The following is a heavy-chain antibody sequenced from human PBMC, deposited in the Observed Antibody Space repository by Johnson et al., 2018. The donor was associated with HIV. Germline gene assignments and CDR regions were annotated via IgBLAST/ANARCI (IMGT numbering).Heavy chain of an antibody. CDR2: ISWNSGSI. V-gene: IGHV3-9*01. D-gene: IGHD2-2*01. CDR1: GFTFDDYA. CDR3: AKDSSPSWRRYDAFDF. Sequence: VQLVESGGGLVQPGRSLRLSCAASGFTFDDYAMHWVRQVPGKGLEWVSSISWNSGSIGYADSVQGRFTISRDNAKKSLYLQINSLRAEDTALYYCAKDSSPSWRRYDAFDFWGQGTMVTVSS. J-gene: IGHJ3*01.